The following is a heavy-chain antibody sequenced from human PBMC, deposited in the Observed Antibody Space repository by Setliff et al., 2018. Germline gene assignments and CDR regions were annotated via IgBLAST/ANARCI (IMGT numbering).Heavy chain of an antibody. CDR3: ARSLPMLSEGVDGFDF. J-gene: IGHJ3*01. CDR1: GFSLRSSGMA. V-gene: IGHV2-5*02. CDR2: IYWDDVK. D-gene: IGHD5-12*01. Sequence: SGPTLVNPTQTLTLTCSFSGFSLRSSGMAVGWIRQPPGKALEWLALIYWDDVKRYSPFLKKRLTISKDASKNQVVLTMSNMDPEDTATYYCARSLPMLSEGVDGFDFWGQGTMVTVSS.